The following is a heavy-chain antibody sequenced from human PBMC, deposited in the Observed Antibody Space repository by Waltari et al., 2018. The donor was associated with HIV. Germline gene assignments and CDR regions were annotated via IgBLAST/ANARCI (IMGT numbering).Heavy chain of an antibody. CDR3: ARGFYCSSTSCPNWFDP. CDR2: INPNSGGT. V-gene: IGHV1-2*02. D-gene: IGHD2-2*01. J-gene: IGHJ5*02. CDR1: GYTFTGYY. Sequence: QVQLVQSGAEVKKPGASVKVSCTASGYTFTGYYMHWVRQAPGHGLEWMGWINPNSGGTNYAQKFQGRVTMTRDTSISTAYMELSRLRSDDTAVYYCARGFYCSSTSCPNWFDPWGQGTLVTVSS.